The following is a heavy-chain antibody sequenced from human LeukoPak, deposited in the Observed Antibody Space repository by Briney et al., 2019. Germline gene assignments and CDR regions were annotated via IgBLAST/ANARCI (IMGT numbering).Heavy chain of an antibody. D-gene: IGHD6-6*01. CDR3: ARSGSSSSAQHPYYYYYMDV. J-gene: IGHJ6*03. V-gene: IGHV1-18*01. Sequence: DSVKVSCKASGYTFTNYGTSWVRQAPGQGLEWMGWISAYNGDTDYAQKLQGRVTMTTDTSTSTVYMELRSLRADDTAMYYCARSGSSSSAQHPYYYYYMDVWGKGTTVTVSS. CDR1: GYTFTNYG. CDR2: ISAYNGDT.